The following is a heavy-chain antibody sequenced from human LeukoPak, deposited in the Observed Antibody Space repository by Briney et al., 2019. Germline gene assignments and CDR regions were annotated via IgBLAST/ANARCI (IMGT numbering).Heavy chain of an antibody. CDR2: INPSGGST. V-gene: IGHV1-46*03. D-gene: IGHD7-27*01. J-gene: IGHJ4*02. Sequence: ASVKVSYKASGYTFTSYYMHWLRQAPGQGLEWRGIINPSGGSTSYAQKFQRRVTMTRETSTSTVYMELSSLGSEYTAVYYCAMGIFDYWGQGTLVTVSS. CDR1: GYTFTSYY. CDR3: AMGIFDY.